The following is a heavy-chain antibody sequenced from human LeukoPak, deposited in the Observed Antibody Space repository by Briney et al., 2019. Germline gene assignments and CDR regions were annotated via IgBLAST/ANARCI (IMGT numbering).Heavy chain of an antibody. CDR1: GGTFSSYA. V-gene: IGHV1-69*06. D-gene: IGHD3-22*01. CDR2: IIPIFGTA. J-gene: IGHJ4*02. CDR3: AKDRVVITRPGSYFDY. Sequence: SVKVSCKASGGTFSSYAISWVRQAPGQGLEWMGGIIPIFGTANYAQKFQGRVTITADKSTSTAYMELSSLRSEDTAVYYCAKDRVVITRPGSYFDYWGQGTLVTVSS.